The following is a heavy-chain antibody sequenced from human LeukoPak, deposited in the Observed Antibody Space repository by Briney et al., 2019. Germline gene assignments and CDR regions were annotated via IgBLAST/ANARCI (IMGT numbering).Heavy chain of an antibody. CDR3: ARDAAGGSFDY. D-gene: IGHD2-8*02. J-gene: IGHJ4*02. Sequence: GGSLRLSCAASGFTFSDYVMSWVRQAPGKGVEWVSAITGSGANTYYADSVKGRFTISRDNSKNTLYLQMNSLRAEDTAVYYCARDAAGGSFDYWGQGTLVTVSS. V-gene: IGHV3-23*01. CDR2: ITGSGANT. CDR1: GFTFSDYV.